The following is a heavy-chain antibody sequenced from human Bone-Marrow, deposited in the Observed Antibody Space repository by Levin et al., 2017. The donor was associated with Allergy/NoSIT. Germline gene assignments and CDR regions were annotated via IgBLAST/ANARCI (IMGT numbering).Heavy chain of an antibody. CDR1: GFAFSNAW. V-gene: IGHV3-15*01. Sequence: GESLKISCAASGFAFSNAWMTWVRQAPGKGLEWVGRIKRETDGGTPDYAAPVKGRITISRDDAKNTLYLEMNSLKTEDTAVYYCTTVRAYSNYDALDIWGQGTMFTVSS. CDR2: IKRETDGGTP. J-gene: IGHJ3*02. CDR3: TTVRAYSNYDALDI. D-gene: IGHD4-11*01.